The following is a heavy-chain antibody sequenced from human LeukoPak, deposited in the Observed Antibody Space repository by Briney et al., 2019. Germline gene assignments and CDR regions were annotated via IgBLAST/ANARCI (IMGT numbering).Heavy chain of an antibody. V-gene: IGHV1-8*01. CDR3: ARPTISRFLEWLPALSPNYYYGMDV. CDR2: MNPNSGNT. CDR1: GYTFTSYD. Sequence: ASVKVSCKASGYTFTSYDINWVRQATGQGLEWMGWMNPNSGNTGYAQKFQGRVTMTRNTSISTAYMELSSLRSEDTAVYYCARPTISRFLEWLPALSPNYYYGMDVWGQGTTVTVPS. J-gene: IGHJ6*02. D-gene: IGHD3-3*01.